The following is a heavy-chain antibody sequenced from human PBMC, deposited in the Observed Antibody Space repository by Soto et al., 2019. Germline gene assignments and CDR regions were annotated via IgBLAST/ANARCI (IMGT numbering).Heavy chain of an antibody. Sequence: SVKVSCKASGGTFSSYAISWVRQAPGQGLEWMGGIIPIFGTANYAQKFQGRVTITADKSTSTAYMGLSSLRSEDTAVYYCARPTTGNYYYYGMDVWGQGTTVTVSS. CDR2: IIPIFGTA. V-gene: IGHV1-69*06. CDR1: GGTFSSYA. J-gene: IGHJ6*02. D-gene: IGHD1-1*01. CDR3: ARPTTGNYYYYGMDV.